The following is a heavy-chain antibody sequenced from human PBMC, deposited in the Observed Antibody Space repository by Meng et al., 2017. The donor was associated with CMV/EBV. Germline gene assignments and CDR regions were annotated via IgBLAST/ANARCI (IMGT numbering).Heavy chain of an antibody. D-gene: IGHD3-3*01. J-gene: IGHJ4*02. Sequence: ASVKVSCKASGYTFTSHGISWVRQAPGQGLEWMGWISAYNGNTNYAQKLQGRVTMTTDTSTSTAYMELRSLRSDDTAVYYCARDLGTYDFWSGYLPNFDYWGQGTLVTVSS. V-gene: IGHV1-18*01. CDR2: ISAYNGNT. CDR3: ARDLGTYDFWSGYLPNFDY. CDR1: GYTFTSHG.